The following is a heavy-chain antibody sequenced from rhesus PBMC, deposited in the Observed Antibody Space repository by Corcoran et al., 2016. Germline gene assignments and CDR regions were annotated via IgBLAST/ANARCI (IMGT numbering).Heavy chain of an antibody. CDR2: ISYAGGST. V-gene: IGHV3S18*01. Sequence: EVQLVESGGGLAKPGGSLRLSCAASGFSFSDYYMYWVRQAPGMGLEWVSGISYAGGSTYYADSVKGRFTSSRKNAKNTMYLQMDSLRAEDTAVYYCARDSINGTTRYGLDSWGKGVVVTVSS. CDR1: GFSFSDYY. J-gene: IGHJ6*01. D-gene: IGHD1-26*01. CDR3: ARDSINGTTRYGLDS.